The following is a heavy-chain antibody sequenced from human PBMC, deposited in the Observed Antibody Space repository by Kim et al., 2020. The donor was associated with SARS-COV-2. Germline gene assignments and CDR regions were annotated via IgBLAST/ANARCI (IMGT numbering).Heavy chain of an antibody. CDR3: ARAGVVVITGDWFDP. Sequence: AQKRQGRVTMTTDTSTSTAYMGLRSLRSADTAVYYCARAGVVVITGDWFDPWGQGTLVTVSS. J-gene: IGHJ5*02. V-gene: IGHV1-18*01. D-gene: IGHD3-22*01.